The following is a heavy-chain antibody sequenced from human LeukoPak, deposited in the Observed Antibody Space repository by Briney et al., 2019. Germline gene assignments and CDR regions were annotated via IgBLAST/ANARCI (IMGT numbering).Heavy chain of an antibody. CDR2: ISYDGSNK. CDR3: ARDEGAEFDY. D-gene: IGHD4/OR15-4a*01. Sequence: GGSLRLSCAASGFTFSSYAMHWVRQAPGKGLEWVAVISYDGSNKYYADSVKGRFTISRDNSKNTLYLQMNSLRAEDTAVYYCARDEGAEFDYWGQGTLVTVSS. J-gene: IGHJ4*02. CDR1: GFTFSSYA. V-gene: IGHV3-30-3*01.